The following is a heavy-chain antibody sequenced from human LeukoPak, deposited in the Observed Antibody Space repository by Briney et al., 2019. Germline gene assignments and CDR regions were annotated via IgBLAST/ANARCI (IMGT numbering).Heavy chain of an antibody. J-gene: IGHJ4*02. V-gene: IGHV3-7*03. CDR3: AKGIAAAVDY. Sequence: PGGSLRLSCAASGFTFSSYWMSWVRQAPGKGLEWVANIKEDGSEKNYVDSVKGRFTISRENAKNSLYLQMNSLRAEDTAVYYCAKGIAAAVDYWGQGTLVTVSS. CDR2: IKEDGSEK. CDR1: GFTFSSYW. D-gene: IGHD6-13*01.